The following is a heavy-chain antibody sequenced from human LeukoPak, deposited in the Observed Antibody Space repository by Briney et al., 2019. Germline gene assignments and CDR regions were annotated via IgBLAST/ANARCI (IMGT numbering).Heavy chain of an antibody. CDR3: ATLLTVGATRY. D-gene: IGHD1-26*01. CDR1: GFTFSSYS. Sequence: PGGSLRLSCAASGFTFSSYSMNWVRQAPGKGLEWVSYISSSSSTIYYADSVKGRFTISRDNAKNSLYLQMNSLRAEDTAVYYCATLLTVGATRYWGQGTLVTVSS. J-gene: IGHJ4*02. V-gene: IGHV3-48*01. CDR2: ISSSSSTI.